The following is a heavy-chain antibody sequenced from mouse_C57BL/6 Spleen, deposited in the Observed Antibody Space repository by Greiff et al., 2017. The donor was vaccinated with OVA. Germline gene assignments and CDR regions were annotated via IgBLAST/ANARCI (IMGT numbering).Heavy chain of an antibody. Sequence: QVQLQQPGAELVRPGSSVKLSCKASGYTFTSYWMHWVKQRPIQGLEWIGNIDPSDSETHYNQKFKDKATLTVDKSSSTAYMQLSSLTSEDSAVYYCARNPSITTAFDYWGQGTTLTVSS. CDR1: GYTFTSYW. V-gene: IGHV1-52*01. J-gene: IGHJ2*01. CDR3: ARNPSITTAFDY. CDR2: IDPSDSET. D-gene: IGHD1-1*01.